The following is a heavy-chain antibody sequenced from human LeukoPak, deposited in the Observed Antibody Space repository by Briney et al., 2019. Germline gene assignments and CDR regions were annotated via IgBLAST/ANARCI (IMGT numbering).Heavy chain of an antibody. V-gene: IGHV3-13*01. CDR1: GFTFSSYD. J-gene: IGHJ4*02. D-gene: IGHD1-1*01. CDR3: ARGVTNDRFDY. Sequence: PGGSLRLSCAASGFTFSSYDMHWVRQATGKGLEWVSAIGTAGDTYYPGFVKGRVTISRENDKNSLYLQMNGLRAGDTAVYYCARGVTNDRFDYWGQGTLVTVSS. CDR2: IGTAGDT.